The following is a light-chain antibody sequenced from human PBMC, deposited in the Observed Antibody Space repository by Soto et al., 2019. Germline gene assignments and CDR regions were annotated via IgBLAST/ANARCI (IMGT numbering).Light chain of an antibody. CDR2: KAS. CDR1: RSISSW. V-gene: IGKV1-5*03. Sequence: DIQMTQSPSTLSASVGDRVTVTCRASRSISSWVAWYQQKPGKAPKLLIYKASALESGVPSRFSGSGSGTEFTPTISSLQPDDFATYYCQQYNSSPWTFGQGNKVEVK. J-gene: IGKJ1*01. CDR3: QQYNSSPWT.